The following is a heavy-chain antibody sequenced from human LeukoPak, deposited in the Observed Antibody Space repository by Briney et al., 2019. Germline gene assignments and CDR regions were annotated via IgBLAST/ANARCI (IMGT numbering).Heavy chain of an antibody. CDR1: GYTFTSYG. Sequence: GASVKVSCKASGYTFTSYGISWVRQAPGQGLEWMGWISAYNGNTNYAQKLQGRVTMTTDTSTSTAYMELRSLRSDDTAVYYCARVHYYDSNGYYLVGFDYWGQGTLVTVSS. J-gene: IGHJ4*02. D-gene: IGHD3-22*01. CDR3: ARVHYYDSNGYYLVGFDY. CDR2: ISAYNGNT. V-gene: IGHV1-18*01.